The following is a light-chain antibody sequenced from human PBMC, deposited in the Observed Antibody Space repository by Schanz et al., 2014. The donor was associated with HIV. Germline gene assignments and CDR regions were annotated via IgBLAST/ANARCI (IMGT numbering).Light chain of an antibody. CDR1: QSISSSL. J-gene: IGKJ4*01. V-gene: IGKV3D-20*02. CDR3: QQGSNWPRS. CDR2: DAS. Sequence: IVLTQSPGTLSLSPGERGTLSCRASQSISSSLLAWYQKKPGQAPRLLIFDASYRATGIPARFSGSGSGTDFTLTISSLEPEDFAVYYCQQGSNWPRSFGGGTKVEIK.